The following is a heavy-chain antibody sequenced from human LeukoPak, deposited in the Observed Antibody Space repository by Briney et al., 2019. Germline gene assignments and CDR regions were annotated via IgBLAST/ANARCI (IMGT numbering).Heavy chain of an antibody. CDR3: AKSHDYGDYPPIFDY. CDR1: GFTFSSYW. V-gene: IGHV3-7*03. Sequence: GGSLRLSCAASGFTFSSYWMSWVRQAPGKGLEWVANIKQDGSEKYYVDSVKGRFTISRDNAKNSLYLQMNSLRAGDTAVYYCAKSHDYGDYPPIFDYWGQGTLVTVSS. D-gene: IGHD4-17*01. CDR2: IKQDGSEK. J-gene: IGHJ4*02.